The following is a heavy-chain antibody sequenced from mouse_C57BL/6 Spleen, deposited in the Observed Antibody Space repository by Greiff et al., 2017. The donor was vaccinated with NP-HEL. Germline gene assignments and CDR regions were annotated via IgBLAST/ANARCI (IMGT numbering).Heavy chain of an antibody. J-gene: IGHJ2*01. CDR3: ARWGVLDYFDN. V-gene: IGHV1-39*01. D-gene: IGHD2-14*01. CDR1: GYSFTDYN. CDR2: INPNYVTT. Sequence: EVQLQQSGPELVKPGASVKISCKASGYSFTDYNMNWVKQSNGKSLEWIGVINPNYVTTSYNQKFKGKATLTVDQSSSPAYMQLTSLSSEDSAVYYCARWGVLDYFDNWGQGTTLTVAS.